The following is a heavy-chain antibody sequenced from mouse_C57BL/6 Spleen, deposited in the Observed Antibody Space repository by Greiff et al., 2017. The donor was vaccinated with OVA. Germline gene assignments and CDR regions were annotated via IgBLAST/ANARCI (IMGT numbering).Heavy chain of an antibody. V-gene: IGHV1-76*01. CDR3: AREGYSSGYLFDY. D-gene: IGHD3-2*02. Sequence: VQLQESGAELVRPGASVKLSCKASGYTFTDYYINWVKQRPGQGLEWIARIYPGSGNTYYNEKFKGKATLTAEKSSSTAYMQLSSLTSEDSAVYFCAREGYSSGYLFDYWGQGTTLTVSS. CDR1: GYTFTDYY. J-gene: IGHJ2*01. CDR2: IYPGSGNT.